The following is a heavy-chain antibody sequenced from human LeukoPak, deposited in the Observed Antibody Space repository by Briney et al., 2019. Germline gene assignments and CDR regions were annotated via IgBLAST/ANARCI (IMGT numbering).Heavy chain of an antibody. CDR2: ISSSGSSI. Sequence: GGSLRLSCEASGFTLSSDEINWVRQAPGKGLEWISYISSSGSSIYYADSEKGRFTVSRDNAKNSVYLQMSSLRAEDSAVYHCARETPNCGGDCFSTWGQGALVTVAS. CDR3: ARETPNCGGDCFST. V-gene: IGHV3-48*03. D-gene: IGHD2-21*02. J-gene: IGHJ4*02. CDR1: GFTLSSDE.